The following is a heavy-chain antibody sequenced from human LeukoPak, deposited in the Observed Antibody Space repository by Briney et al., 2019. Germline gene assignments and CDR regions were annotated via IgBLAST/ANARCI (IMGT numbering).Heavy chain of an antibody. CDR2: ISGSGGST. CDR3: AKDGSTYYDFWSGYYLSYFDY. D-gene: IGHD3-3*01. J-gene: IGHJ4*02. CDR1: GFTFSSYA. V-gene: IGHV3-23*01. Sequence: GGSLRLSCAASGFTFSSYAMSWVRQAPGKGLEWVSAISGSGGSTYYADSVEGRFTISRDNSKDTLYLQMNSLRAEDTAVYYCAKDGSTYYDFWSGYYLSYFDYWGQGTLVTVSS.